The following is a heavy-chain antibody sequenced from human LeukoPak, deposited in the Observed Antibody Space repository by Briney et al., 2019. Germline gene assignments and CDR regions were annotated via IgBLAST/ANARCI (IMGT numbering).Heavy chain of an antibody. Sequence: GGSLRLSCAASGFTFSSYWMSWVRHVPGKGLECVASITEDGVEKYWVSSVRGRFTVSRDSADNSLFLQMNSLGAEDTAVYYCARIVGVWGTYRFDFWGQGTLVTVSS. CDR1: GFTFSSYW. CDR3: ARIVGVWGTYRFDF. D-gene: IGHD3-16*02. J-gene: IGHJ4*02. CDR2: ITEDGVEK. V-gene: IGHV3-7*01.